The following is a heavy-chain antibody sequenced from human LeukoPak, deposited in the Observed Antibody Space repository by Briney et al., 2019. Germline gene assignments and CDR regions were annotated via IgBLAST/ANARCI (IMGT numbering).Heavy chain of an antibody. D-gene: IGHD6-13*01. CDR1: GFTFSSYS. Sequence: PGGSLRLSCAASGFTFSSYSMNWVRQAPGKGLEWVSYISSSSSTIYYADSVKGRFTISRDNAKNSLYLQMNSLRAEDTAVYYCARKALIHSRSWKGDWFDPWGQGTLVTVSS. CDR2: ISSSSSTI. J-gene: IGHJ5*02. CDR3: ARKALIHSRSWKGDWFDP. V-gene: IGHV3-48*01.